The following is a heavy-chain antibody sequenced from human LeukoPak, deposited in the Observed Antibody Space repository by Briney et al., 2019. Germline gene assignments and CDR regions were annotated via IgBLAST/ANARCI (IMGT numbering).Heavy chain of an antibody. D-gene: IGHD1-26*01. CDR1: GGSISSYY. Sequence: PSEALSLTCTVSGGSISSYYWSWIRQPPGKGLEWIGYIYYSGSTNYNPSLKSRVTISVDTSKNQFSLKLSSVTAADTAVYYCARGPSLGAHLDYWGQGTLVTVSS. CDR3: ARGPSLGAHLDY. CDR2: IYYSGST. V-gene: IGHV4-59*01. J-gene: IGHJ4*02.